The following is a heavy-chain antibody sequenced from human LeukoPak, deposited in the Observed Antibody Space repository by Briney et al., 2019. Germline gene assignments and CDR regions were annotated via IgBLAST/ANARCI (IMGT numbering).Heavy chain of an antibody. V-gene: IGHV3-11*01. CDR1: GFTFSDYY. J-gene: IGHJ6*02. CDR2: ISSSGSTI. Sequence: PGGSLRLSCAASGFTFSDYYMSWIRQAPGKGREWVSYISSSGSTIYYADSMKGRFTISRDNAKNSLYLQMNSLRAEDTAVYYCARPRVATYFHGMDVWGQGTTVTVSS. D-gene: IGHD5-12*01. CDR3: ARPRVATYFHGMDV.